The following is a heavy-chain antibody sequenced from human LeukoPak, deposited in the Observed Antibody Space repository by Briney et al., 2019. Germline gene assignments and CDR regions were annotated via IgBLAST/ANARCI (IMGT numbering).Heavy chain of an antibody. CDR1: GGSISSYY. D-gene: IGHD5-18*01. V-gene: IGHV4-59*01. Sequence: SETLSLTCTVSGGSISSYYWSWIRQPPGKGLEWIGDIYYSGSTHYNPSLKSRVTISVDTSKNQFSLKLSSVAAADTAVYYCARTEESGYSYRYFGYYYYMDVWGKGTTVTVSS. CDR3: ARTEESGYSYRYFGYYYYMDV. CDR2: IYYSGST. J-gene: IGHJ6*03.